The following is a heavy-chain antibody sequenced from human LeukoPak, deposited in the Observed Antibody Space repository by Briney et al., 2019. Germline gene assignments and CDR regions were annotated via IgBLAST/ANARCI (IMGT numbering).Heavy chain of an antibody. CDR3: ARGRTTVTYNWFDP. J-gene: IGHJ5*02. Sequence: ASVKVSCKASGYTFTSYDINWVRQATGQGLEWMGWMNPNSGNTGYTQKFQGRVTMTRNTSISTAYMELSSLRSEDTAVYYCARGRTTVTYNWFDPWGQGTLVTVSS. CDR1: GYTFTSYD. V-gene: IGHV1-8*01. D-gene: IGHD4-17*01. CDR2: MNPNSGNT.